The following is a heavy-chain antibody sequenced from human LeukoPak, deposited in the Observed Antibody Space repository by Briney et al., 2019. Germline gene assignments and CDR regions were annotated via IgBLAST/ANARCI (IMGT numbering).Heavy chain of an antibody. CDR2: IYSGGST. D-gene: IGHD3-22*01. J-gene: IGHJ6*02. CDR3: ASRYYDSSGYRLFYYYYGMDV. V-gene: IGHV3-53*01. Sequence: GGSLRLSCAASGFTVSSNYMSWVRQAPGKGLEWVSVIYSGGSTYYADSVKGRFTISRDNSKNTLYLQMNSLRAEDTAVYYCASRYYDSSGYRLFYYYYGMDVWGQGTTVTVSS. CDR1: GFTVSSNY.